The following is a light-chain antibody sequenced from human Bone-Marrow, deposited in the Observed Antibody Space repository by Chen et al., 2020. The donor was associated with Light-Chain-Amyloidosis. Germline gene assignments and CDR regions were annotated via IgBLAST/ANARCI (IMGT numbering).Light chain of an antibody. CDR3: SSYTITNTLV. CDR1: RSDVGGDNH. J-gene: IGLJ1*01. V-gene: IGLV2-14*01. Sequence: QSALTQPASVSGSPGQPITISCTGTRSDVGGDNHVSWYQQHPDKAPKLRIYEVTNRPSWVPDRFSGSKSDNTASLTISGLQTEDEADYFCSSYTITNTLVFGSGTRVTVL. CDR2: EVT.